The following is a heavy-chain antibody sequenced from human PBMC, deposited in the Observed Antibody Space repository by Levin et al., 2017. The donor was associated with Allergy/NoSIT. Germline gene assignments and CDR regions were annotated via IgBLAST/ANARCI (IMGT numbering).Heavy chain of an antibody. CDR1: GFTFSNYA. CDR2: IRGRGIST. J-gene: IGHJ4*02. Sequence: GGSLRLSCAASGFTFSNYAMSWVRLAPGKGLEWVSAIRGRGISTYYADSVKGRFTISRDNSKNTLYLQMNSLRVEDTAVYYCAISSGWYRPTGAFDNRGQGTLVTVSS. CDR3: AISSGWYRPTGAFDN. V-gene: IGHV3-23*01. D-gene: IGHD6-19*01.